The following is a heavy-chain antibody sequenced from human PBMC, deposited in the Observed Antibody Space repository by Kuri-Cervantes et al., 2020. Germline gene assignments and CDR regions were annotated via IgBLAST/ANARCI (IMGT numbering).Heavy chain of an antibody. J-gene: IGHJ5*02. V-gene: IGHV3-30-3*01. CDR2: ISYDGSNK. CDR3: ETLGGAIRYFDWWVAH. CDR1: GFTFSSYA. D-gene: IGHD3-9*01. Sequence: GGSLRLSCAASGFTFSSYAMHWVRQAPGKGLEWVAVISYDGSNKYYADPVKGRFTISRDNSKNTLYLQMNSLRAEDTAVYYCETLGGAIRYFDWWVAHWGQGTLVTDSS.